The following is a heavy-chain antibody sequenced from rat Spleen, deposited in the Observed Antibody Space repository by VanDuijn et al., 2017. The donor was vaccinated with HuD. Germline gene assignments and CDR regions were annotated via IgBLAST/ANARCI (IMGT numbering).Heavy chain of an antibody. CDR2: IWGNGNT. CDR3: SRSYGGYTQHWFAY. Sequence: QVHLKESGPGRVQPSQTLSLTCTVSGFSLSRHGVIWVRQPPGKGLDWMGVIWGNGNTNYKSALKSRLSISRDTSKSQVFLKMNSLQTDDTAIYFCSRSYGGYTQHWFAYWGQGTLVTVSS. D-gene: IGHD1-11*01. CDR1: GFSLSRHG. J-gene: IGHJ3*01. V-gene: IGHV2-13*01.